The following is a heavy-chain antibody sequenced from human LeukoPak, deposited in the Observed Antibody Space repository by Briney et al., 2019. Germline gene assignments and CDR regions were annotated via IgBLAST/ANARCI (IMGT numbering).Heavy chain of an antibody. CDR2: INPNSGGT. Sequence: ASVKVSCKASGYTFTGYYIHWVRQAPGQGLEWMGWINPNSGGTNYAQKFQGSVTMTRDTSISTAYMELSRLRSDDTAVYYCARDMGYCSGGSCYLYYYYYYMDVWGKGTTVTVSS. CDR3: ARDMGYCSGGSCYLYYYYYYMDV. J-gene: IGHJ6*03. D-gene: IGHD2-15*01. CDR1: GYTFTGYY. V-gene: IGHV1-2*02.